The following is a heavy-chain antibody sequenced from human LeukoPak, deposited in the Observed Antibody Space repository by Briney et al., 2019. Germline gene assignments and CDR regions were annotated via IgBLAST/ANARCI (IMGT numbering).Heavy chain of an antibody. J-gene: IGHJ4*02. CDR1: GFTFSSYA. V-gene: IGHV3-23*01. D-gene: IGHD3-22*01. CDR2: ISGSGGST. CDR3: AKDPKRRYDSSGYYLDY. Sequence: GGSLRLSCAASGFTFSSYAMSWVRQAPGKGLEWVSAISGSGGSTYYADSVKGRFTISRDNSKNTLYLQMNSLRAEDTAVYYCAKDPKRRYDSSGYYLDYWGQGTLVTVSS.